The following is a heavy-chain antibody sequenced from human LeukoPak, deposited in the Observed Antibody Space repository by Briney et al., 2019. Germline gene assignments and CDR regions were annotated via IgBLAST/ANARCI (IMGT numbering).Heavy chain of an antibody. J-gene: IGHJ5*02. D-gene: IGHD3-22*01. CDR1: GGSVSDYY. V-gene: IGHV4-59*02. CDR3: ASTHGRYDTSGYHVNYFDP. Sequence: SETLSLTCTVSGGSVSDYYWSRIRQSPGQGLQWIGYIFSHGGTDYNPSLKGRVTISVDTSKNQFSLQLTSVTAADTAVYYCASTHGRYDTSGYHVNYFDPWGQGTLVTVSS. CDR2: IFSHGGT.